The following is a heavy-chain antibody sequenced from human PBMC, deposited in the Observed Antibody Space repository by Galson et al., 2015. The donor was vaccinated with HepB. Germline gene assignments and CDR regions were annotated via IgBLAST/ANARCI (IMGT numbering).Heavy chain of an antibody. J-gene: IGHJ4*02. D-gene: IGHD2-15*01. CDR3: ARGRYCSGGSCYSPFDS. CDR2: INPNSGGT. Sequence: SVKVSCKASGYTFTGYYMHWVRQAPGQGLEWMGRINPNSGGTNYAQRFQGRVTMTRDTYISTAYMELNSLRSDDTAVYYCARGRYCSGGSCYSPFDSWGQGTLVTVSS. CDR1: GYTFTGYY. V-gene: IGHV1-2*06.